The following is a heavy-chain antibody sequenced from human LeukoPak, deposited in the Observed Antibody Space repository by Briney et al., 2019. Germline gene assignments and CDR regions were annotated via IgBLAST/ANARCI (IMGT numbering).Heavy chain of an antibody. CDR2: IVVGSGNT. Sequence: SVKVPCKASGFTFTSSAMQWVRQARGQRLEWIGWIVVGSGNTNYAQKFQERVTITRDMSTSTAYMELSSLRSEDTAVYYCAADSSGDDAFDIWGQGTMVTVSS. CDR1: GFTFTSSA. V-gene: IGHV1-58*02. CDR3: AADSSGDDAFDI. J-gene: IGHJ3*02. D-gene: IGHD3-22*01.